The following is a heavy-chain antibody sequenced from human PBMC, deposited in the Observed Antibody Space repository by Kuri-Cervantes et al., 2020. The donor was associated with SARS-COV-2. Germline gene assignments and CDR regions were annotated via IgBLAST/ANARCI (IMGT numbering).Heavy chain of an antibody. CDR2: IYHSRST. V-gene: IGHV4-38-2*02. J-gene: IGHJ4*02. D-gene: IGHD3-10*01. Sequence: SETLSLTCTVSGGSISSGYYWGWIRQPPGKGLEWIGSIYHSRSTYYNPSLKSRVTISVDTSKNQFSLKLSSVTAADTAVYYCARTSYGSALYWGQGTLVTVSS. CDR1: GGSISSGYY. CDR3: ARTSYGSALY.